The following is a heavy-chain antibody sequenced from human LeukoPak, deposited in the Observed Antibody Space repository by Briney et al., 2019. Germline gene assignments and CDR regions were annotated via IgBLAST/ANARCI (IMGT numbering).Heavy chain of an antibody. Sequence: GASVKVSCKASGYTFTGYYMHWVRQAPGQGLEWMRWINPNSGGTNYAQKFQGRVTMTRDTSISTAYMELSRLRSDDTAVYYCARVYYLRLMVYAKYNWFDPWGQGTLVTVSS. D-gene: IGHD2-8*01. CDR2: INPNSGGT. CDR3: ARVYYLRLMVYAKYNWFDP. J-gene: IGHJ5*02. CDR1: GYTFTGYY. V-gene: IGHV1-2*02.